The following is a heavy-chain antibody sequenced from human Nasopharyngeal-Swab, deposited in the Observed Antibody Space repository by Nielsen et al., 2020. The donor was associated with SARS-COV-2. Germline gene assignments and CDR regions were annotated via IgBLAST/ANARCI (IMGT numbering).Heavy chain of an antibody. V-gene: IGHV4-34*01. D-gene: IGHD3-10*01. CDR1: GGSFSGYY. Sequence: GSLRLSCAVYGGSFSGYYWSWIRQPPGKELEWIGEINHSGSTNYNPSLKSRVTISVDTSKNQFSLKLSSVTAADTAVYYCARDTPPTNYYGSGSSQPYYYYYGMDVWGQGTTVTVSS. CDR2: INHSGST. CDR3: ARDTPPTNYYGSGSSQPYYYYYGMDV. J-gene: IGHJ6*02.